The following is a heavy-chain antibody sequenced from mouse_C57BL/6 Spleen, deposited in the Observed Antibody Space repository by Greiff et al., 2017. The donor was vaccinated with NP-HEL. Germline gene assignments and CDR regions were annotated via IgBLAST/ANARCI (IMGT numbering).Heavy chain of an antibody. V-gene: IGHV1-4*01. CDR1: GYTFTSYT. Sequence: QVQLKESGAELARPGASVKMSCKASGYTFTSYTMHWVKQRPGQGLEWIGYIHPSSGYTKYNQKFKDKATLTADKSSSTAYMQLSSLTSEDSAVNYCARGWDYAMDYWGQGTSVTVSS. CDR3: ARGWDYAMDY. D-gene: IGHD1-1*02. CDR2: IHPSSGYT. J-gene: IGHJ4*01.